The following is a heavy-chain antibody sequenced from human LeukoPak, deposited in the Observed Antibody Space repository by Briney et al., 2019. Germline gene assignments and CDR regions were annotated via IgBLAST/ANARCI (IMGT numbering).Heavy chain of an antibody. CDR3: AKGGSYSNYGMDV. D-gene: IGHD1-26*01. J-gene: IGHJ6*02. CDR2: IWYDGSNK. CDR1: GFTFSRYG. V-gene: IGHV3-30*02. Sequence: GGSLRLSCAASGFTFSRYGMHWVRQAPGKGLEWVAVIWYDGSNKYYAESVKGRFTISRDNSKNTLHLQMNSLRAEDTAVYYCAKGGSYSNYGMDVWGQGTTVTVSS.